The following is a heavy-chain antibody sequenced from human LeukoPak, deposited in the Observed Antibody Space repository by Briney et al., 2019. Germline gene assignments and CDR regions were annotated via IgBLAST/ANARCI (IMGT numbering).Heavy chain of an antibody. J-gene: IGHJ5*02. D-gene: IGHD3-9*01. CDR3: VRAAQEGRDTLTGIQTGNWFDP. CDR1: GYTFTNYD. CDR2: MNPNSGNT. Sequence: ASVKVSCKASGYTFTNYDINWVRQATGQGPEWMGWMNPNSGNTGYAQNCQGRIDLTRNTSISTAYMELSSLTSDDTAIYYCVRAAQEGRDTLTGIQTGNWFDPWGQGTLVTVSS. V-gene: IGHV1-8*01.